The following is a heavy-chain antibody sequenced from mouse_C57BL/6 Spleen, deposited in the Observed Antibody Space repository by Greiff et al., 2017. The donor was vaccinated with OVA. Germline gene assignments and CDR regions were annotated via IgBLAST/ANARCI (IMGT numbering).Heavy chain of an antibody. D-gene: IGHD2-3*01. Sequence: QVHVKQPGAELVRPGSSVKLSCKASGYTFTSYWMDWVKQRPGQGLEWIGNIYPSDSETHYNQKFKDKATLTVDKSSSTAYMQLSSLTSEDSAVYYCARGGWLLQFAYWGQGTLVTVSA. J-gene: IGHJ3*01. V-gene: IGHV1-61*01. CDR3: ARGGWLLQFAY. CDR1: GYTFTSYW. CDR2: IYPSDSET.